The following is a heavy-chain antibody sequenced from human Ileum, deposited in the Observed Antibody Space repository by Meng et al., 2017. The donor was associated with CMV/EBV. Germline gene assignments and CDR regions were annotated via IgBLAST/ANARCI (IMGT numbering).Heavy chain of an antibody. CDR2: IYYGGST. V-gene: IGHV4-31*02. CDR3: ARGSDSMIDWAHWFDP. Sequence: SISSGGYYWSWIRQHPGKGLEWIGYIYYGGSTYYNPSLKSRVTISVDTSKNQFSLKLSSVTAADTAVYYCARGSDSMIDWAHWFDPWGQGTLVTVSS. CDR1: SISSGGYY. D-gene: IGHD3-22*01. J-gene: IGHJ5*02.